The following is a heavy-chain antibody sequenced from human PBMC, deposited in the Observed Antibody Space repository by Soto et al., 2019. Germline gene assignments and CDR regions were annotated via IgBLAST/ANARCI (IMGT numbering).Heavy chain of an antibody. V-gene: IGHV4-30-4*01. CDR3: ASYGGQLDY. CDR1: GASISSGDYY. CDR2: IYYNGNT. D-gene: IGHD4-17*01. J-gene: IGHJ4*02. Sequence: QVQLQESGPGLVKPSQTLSLTCTVSGASISSGDYYWSWIRQPPGKGLEWIGYIYYNGNTYYNPSFKSRVSISVDTSKNQFSLHLFSVTIADTAVYYCASYGGQLDYWGQGTLVTVSS.